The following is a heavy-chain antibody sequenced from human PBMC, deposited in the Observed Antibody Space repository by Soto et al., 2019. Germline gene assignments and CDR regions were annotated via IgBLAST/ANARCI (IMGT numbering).Heavy chain of an antibody. V-gene: IGHV3-23*01. Sequence: GGSLRLSCAASGFTFSSYAMSWVRQAPGKGLEWVSAISGSGGSTYYADSVQGRFTISRDNSKNTLYLQMNSLRAEDTAVYYCAKDAFDWSTQTPGAAFDIWGQGTMVTVSS. CDR1: GFTFSSYA. CDR3: AKDAFDWSTQTPGAAFDI. CDR2: ISGSGGST. J-gene: IGHJ3*02. D-gene: IGHD3-9*01.